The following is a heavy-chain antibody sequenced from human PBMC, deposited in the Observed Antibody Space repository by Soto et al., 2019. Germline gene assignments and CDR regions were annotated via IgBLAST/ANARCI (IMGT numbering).Heavy chain of an antibody. CDR3: ARGVGASYFDY. J-gene: IGHJ4*02. CDR1: GVTFSTYA. D-gene: IGHD1-26*01. CDR2: IIPIFGTT. Sequence: QVQLVQSGAEVKKPGASVKVSCKASGVTFSTYAITWVRQAPGQGLEWLGGIIPIFGTTDYARKFQGRVTITAAESTSTVFIDLSSLTSEDTAVYYCARGVGASYFDYWGPGTLVTVSS. V-gene: IGHV1-69*01.